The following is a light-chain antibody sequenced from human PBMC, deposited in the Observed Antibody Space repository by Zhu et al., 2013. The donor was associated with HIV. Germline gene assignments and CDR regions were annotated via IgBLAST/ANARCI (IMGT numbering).Light chain of an antibody. CDR3: NSYAGSNNLAV. CDR2: EVT. Sequence: QSALTQPPSASGSPGQSVTISCTGTSSDVGGYNYVSWYQQHPGKAPKLILYEVTKRPSGVPDRFSGSKSGNTASLTVSGLQAEDEADYYCNSYAGSNNLAVFGGGTKLTV. V-gene: IGLV2-8*01. J-gene: IGLJ3*02. CDR1: SSDVGGYNY.